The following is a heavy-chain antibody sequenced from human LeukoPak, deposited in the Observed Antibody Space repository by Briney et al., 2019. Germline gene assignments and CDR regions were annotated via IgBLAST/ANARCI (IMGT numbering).Heavy chain of an antibody. CDR1: GYTFTSYY. J-gene: IGHJ4*02. V-gene: IGHV1-46*01. CDR2: INPSGGST. D-gene: IGHD2-15*01. CDR3: ARGDGRYCSGGSCYIY. Sequence: GASVKVSCKASGYTFTSYYMHWVRQAPGQGLEWMGLINPSGGSTSYAQKFQGRVTMTRDTSTSTVYMELSSLRSEDTAVYYCARGDGRYCSGGSCYIYWGQGTLVTVSS.